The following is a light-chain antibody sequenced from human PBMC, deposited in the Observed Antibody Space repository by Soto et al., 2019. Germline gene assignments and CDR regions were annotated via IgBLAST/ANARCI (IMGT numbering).Light chain of an antibody. CDR2: GAS. V-gene: IGKV1-8*01. Sequence: IRMTQSPSSLSASIGDRVTFTCRASHRLNTYLAWYQQKPGKAPKLLIYGASTLQSGVPSRFSGSGSGTDFTLLISSLQSEDFATYYCQQYFSYPYTFGQATKLEIK. J-gene: IGKJ2*01. CDR3: QQYFSYPYT. CDR1: HRLNTY.